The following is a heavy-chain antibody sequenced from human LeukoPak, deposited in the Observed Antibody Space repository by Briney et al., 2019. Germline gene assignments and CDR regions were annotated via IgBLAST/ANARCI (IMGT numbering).Heavy chain of an antibody. CDR3: ARENREQQLVRFDP. CDR2: ISGSGGST. CDR1: GFTFSSYA. Sequence: GGSLRLSCAASGFTFSSYAMSWVRQAPGKGLEWVSAISGSGGSTYYADSVKGRFTISRDNAKNSLYLQMNSLRAEDTAVYYCARENREQQLVRFDPWGQGTLVTVSS. V-gene: IGHV3-23*01. D-gene: IGHD6-13*01. J-gene: IGHJ5*02.